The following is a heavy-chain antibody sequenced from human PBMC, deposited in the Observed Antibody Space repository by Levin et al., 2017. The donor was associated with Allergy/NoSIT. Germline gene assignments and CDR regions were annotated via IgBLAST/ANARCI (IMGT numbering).Heavy chain of an antibody. CDR2: LSTSGGST. CDR1: GFTFSDYT. Sequence: GESLKISCAASGFTFSDYTMSWVRQAPGKGLEWVSSLSTSGGSTYYADSVKGRFTISRDNSNNILYLQMNSLRAEDTAVYYCAKPQVIVALGIVSGDFDYWGQGTLVTVSS. J-gene: IGHJ4*02. V-gene: IGHV3-23*01. D-gene: IGHD1-26*01. CDR3: AKPQVIVALGIVSGDFDY.